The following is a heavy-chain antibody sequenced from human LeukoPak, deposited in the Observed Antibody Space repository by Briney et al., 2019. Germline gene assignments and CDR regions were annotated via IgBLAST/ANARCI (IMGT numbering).Heavy chain of an antibody. J-gene: IGHJ4*02. D-gene: IGHD6-13*01. Sequence: RVASVKVSCKASGGTFSSYAISWVRQAPGQGLEWMGGIIPIFGTANYAQKFQGRVTITADESTSTAYMELSRLRSDDTAVYYCASVTAAGELYYFDYWGQGTLVTVSS. V-gene: IGHV1-69*13. CDR1: GGTFSSYA. CDR2: IIPIFGTA. CDR3: ASVTAAGELYYFDY.